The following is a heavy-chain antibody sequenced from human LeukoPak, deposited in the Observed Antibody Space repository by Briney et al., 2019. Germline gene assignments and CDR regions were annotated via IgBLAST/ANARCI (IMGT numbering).Heavy chain of an antibody. CDR1: GASFSGYY. CDR3: ARQFDP. V-gene: IGHV4-59*08. Sequence: SETLSLTCAVYGASFSGYYWNWIRQPPGEGLEWIGLTYSSGTTNYNPSLKSRVTISLDTSKNQFSLKLTSVTAADTAVYYCARQFDPWGQGTLVTVSS. J-gene: IGHJ5*02. CDR2: TYSSGTT.